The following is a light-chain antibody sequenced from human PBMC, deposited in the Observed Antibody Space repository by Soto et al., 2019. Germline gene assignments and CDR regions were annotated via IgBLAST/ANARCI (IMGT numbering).Light chain of an antibody. CDR3: AAWDDSLSGRGV. J-gene: IGLJ2*01. CDR1: SSNIENNY. V-gene: IGLV1-47*01. CDR2: RNN. Sequence: QSVLTQPPSASGTPGQRVTISCSGSSSNIENNYVYWYQMVPGTAPKLLIYRNNQRPSGVPDRFFGSRSGTSASLAISGLRSEDEADYYCAAWDDSLSGRGVFGGGTKLTVL.